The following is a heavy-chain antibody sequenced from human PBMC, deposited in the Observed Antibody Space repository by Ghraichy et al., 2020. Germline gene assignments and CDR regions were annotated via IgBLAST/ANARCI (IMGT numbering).Heavy chain of an antibody. V-gene: IGHV3-23*01. J-gene: IGHJ5*02. CDR2: ISESTGNS. CDR1: GFSVGSHG. CDR3: TRDSGWEHDL. D-gene: IGHD1-26*01. Sequence: GESLRLSCEASGFSVGSHGMSWVRQAPGKGLEWVSGISESTGNSFYADSVKGRFTISRDNSKNTLYLQMNSLKVEDTALYYCTRDSGWEHDLWGQGTLVTVSS.